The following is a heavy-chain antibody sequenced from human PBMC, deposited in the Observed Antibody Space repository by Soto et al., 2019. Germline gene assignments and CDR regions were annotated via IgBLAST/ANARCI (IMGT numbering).Heavy chain of an antibody. J-gene: IGHJ4*02. CDR3: ARDADLIYFDS. CDR1: GFAFIGYG. Sequence: SLRLSCAASGFAFIGYGMHWVRQAPGKGLKWVALISYDGTNKHYEDSVKGRFTISRDNSKNTLYLQMNSLRTEDTAVYFCARDADLIYFDSWGQGTLVTVSS. CDR2: ISYDGTNK. D-gene: IGHD3-3*01. V-gene: IGHV3-30*03.